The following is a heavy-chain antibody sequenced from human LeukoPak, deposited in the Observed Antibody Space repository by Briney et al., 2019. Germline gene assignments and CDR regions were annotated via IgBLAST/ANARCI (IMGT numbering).Heavy chain of an antibody. CDR3: AKDPYSSGKNWFDS. CDR2: MSYDGSNK. CDR1: GFTFSSFG. V-gene: IGHV3-30*18. Sequence: SGGSLRLSCAASGFTFSSFGMHWVRQAPGKGLEWVAVMSYDGSNKYYADSVKGRFTTSRDNSKNTLYLQMNSLRAEDTAVYCCAKDPYSSGKNWFDSWGQGTLVTVSS. D-gene: IGHD6-19*01. J-gene: IGHJ5*01.